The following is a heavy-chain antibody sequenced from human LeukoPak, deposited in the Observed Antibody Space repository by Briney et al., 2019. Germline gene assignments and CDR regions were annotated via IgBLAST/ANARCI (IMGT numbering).Heavy chain of an antibody. CDR2: ISTSGST. CDR3: ARFTGYCSGTSCYPNAFDI. D-gene: IGHD2-2*01. Sequence: PSETLSLTCTVSGGSIISSNYYWDWIRQPPGKGLEWLGRISTSGSTNYNPSLKSRVTISLDTSKNQFSLKLSSVTAADTAVFYCARFTGYCSGTSCYPNAFDIWGQGTMVTVSS. V-gene: IGHV4-39*07. CDR1: GGSIISSNYY. J-gene: IGHJ3*02.